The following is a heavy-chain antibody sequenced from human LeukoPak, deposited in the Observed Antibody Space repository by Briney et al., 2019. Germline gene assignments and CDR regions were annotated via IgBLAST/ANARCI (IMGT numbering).Heavy chain of an antibody. CDR3: AREYDSSGYSYYGMDV. D-gene: IGHD3-22*01. CDR1: GYTFTGYY. J-gene: IGHJ6*02. Sequence: ASVKVSCKASGYTFTGYYMHWVRQAPGQGLEWMGWINPNSGGTNYAQKFQGRVTMTRDTSVSTAYMELSRLRSDDTAVYYCAREYDSSGYSYYGMDVWGQGTTVTVSS. V-gene: IGHV1-2*02. CDR2: INPNSGGT.